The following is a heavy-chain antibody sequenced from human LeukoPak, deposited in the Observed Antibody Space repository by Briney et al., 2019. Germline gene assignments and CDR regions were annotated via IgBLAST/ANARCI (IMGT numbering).Heavy chain of an antibody. D-gene: IGHD3-16*02. CDR3: SRAGSYRFDY. Sequence: TGGSLRLSCAASGFTFSTSWMHWVRQGPGKGPVWVSRMNSDGRTIDYADSVKGRFIIPRDNAKNTLYLQMNSLRAEDTAVYYCSRAGSYRFDYWGQGTLVTVSS. J-gene: IGHJ4*02. CDR1: GFTFSTSW. V-gene: IGHV3-74*01. CDR2: MNSDGRTI.